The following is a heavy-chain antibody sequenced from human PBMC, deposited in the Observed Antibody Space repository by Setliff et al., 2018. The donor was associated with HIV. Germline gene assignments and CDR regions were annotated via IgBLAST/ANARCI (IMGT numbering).Heavy chain of an antibody. V-gene: IGHV5-51*01. CDR2: IHPVDSDT. Sequence: PGESLKISCKGSGYSFTSNWIGWVRQMPGKGLEWMGIIHPVDSDTRYSPSFQGRVTISADKSISTAYLQWSTLKASDTAIYYCARAGSGSYYNAPHYWGQGTLVTVSS. D-gene: IGHD3-10*01. CDR1: GYSFTSNW. CDR3: ARAGSGSYYNAPHY. J-gene: IGHJ4*02.